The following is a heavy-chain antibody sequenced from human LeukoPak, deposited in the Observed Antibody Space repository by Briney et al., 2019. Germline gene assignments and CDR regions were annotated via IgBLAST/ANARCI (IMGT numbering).Heavy chain of an antibody. Sequence: SETLSLTCTVSGGSISSYYWSWIRQPAGKGLEWIGRIYTSGSTNYNPSLKSRVTMSVDTSKNQFSLKLSSVTAADTAVYYCARVVVSDYYYYYYMDVWGKGTTVTVSS. CDR1: GGSISSYY. D-gene: IGHD2-15*01. CDR3: ARVVVSDYYYYYYMDV. J-gene: IGHJ6*03. V-gene: IGHV4-4*07. CDR2: IYTSGST.